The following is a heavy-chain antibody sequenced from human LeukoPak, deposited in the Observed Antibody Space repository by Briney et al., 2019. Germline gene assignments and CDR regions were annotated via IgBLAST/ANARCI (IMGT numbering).Heavy chain of an antibody. V-gene: IGHV3-7*03. Sequence: GSLRLSCAASGFTFSSYWMSLVRPAPGKGLGWVANIKQDGSEKYYVDSVKGRFTISRDNAMNSLYLLMNSLRAEDTAVYYCARDMYSSGRPEYFQHWGQGTLVTVSS. CDR2: IKQDGSEK. CDR3: ARDMYSSGRPEYFQH. D-gene: IGHD6-19*01. CDR1: GFTFSSYW. J-gene: IGHJ1*01.